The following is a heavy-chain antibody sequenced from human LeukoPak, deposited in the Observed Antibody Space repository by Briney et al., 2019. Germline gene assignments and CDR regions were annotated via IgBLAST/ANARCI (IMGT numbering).Heavy chain of an antibody. J-gene: IGHJ6*02. CDR1: GFTFSSYA. CDR2: ISGSGGST. D-gene: IGHD3-3*01. Sequence: GGSLRLSCAASGFTFSSYAMSWVRQAPGKGLEWVSAISGSGGSTYYADSVKGRFTISRDNSKNTLYLQMNSLRAEDTAVYYCAKGNYDFWSGYSHYYYYYGMDVWGQGTTVTVSS. V-gene: IGHV3-23*01. CDR3: AKGNYDFWSGYSHYYYYYGMDV.